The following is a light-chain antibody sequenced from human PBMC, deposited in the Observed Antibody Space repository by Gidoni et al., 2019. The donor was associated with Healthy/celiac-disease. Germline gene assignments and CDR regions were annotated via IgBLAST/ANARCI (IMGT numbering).Light chain of an antibody. J-gene: IGLJ2*01. V-gene: IGLV1-47*02. CDR3: AAWDDSLSGPHVV. CDR1: SSNIGSHS. CDR2: RNN. Sequence: QSVLTQPPSASGTPGQRVTISCSGSSSNIGSHSVYWYQQLPGTAPKLLIYRNNQRPSGVPDRFSGSKSGTSASLAISGLRSEDEADYYCAAWDDSLSGPHVVFGGGTKLTVL.